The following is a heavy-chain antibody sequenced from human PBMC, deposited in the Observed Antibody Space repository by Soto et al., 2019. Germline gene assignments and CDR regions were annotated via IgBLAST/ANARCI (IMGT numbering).Heavy chain of an antibody. Sequence: QVQLVQSGAEVRKPGASVKVSCKASGYTFTDYYMHWVRQAPGQGLEWMGWINPKTGGTNYVQKFQGRVTMTRDTSITTAYMELSRPRSDDTAVYYCARDVVGSDYFDSWGQGTLVTVSS. V-gene: IGHV1-2*02. CDR2: INPKTGGT. D-gene: IGHD1-26*01. CDR3: ARDVVGSDYFDS. J-gene: IGHJ4*02. CDR1: GYTFTDYY.